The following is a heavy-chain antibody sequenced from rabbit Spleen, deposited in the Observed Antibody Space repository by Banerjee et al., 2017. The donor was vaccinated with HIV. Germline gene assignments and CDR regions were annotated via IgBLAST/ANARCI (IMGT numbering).Heavy chain of an antibody. V-gene: IGHV1S45*01. CDR1: EFSLSSGYV. D-gene: IGHD8-1*01. CDR3: ARDAGTSFSTYGMDL. CDR2: IAGSSSGFT. J-gene: IGHJ3*01. Sequence: QEQLVESGGGLFQPGGSLALTCKASEFSLSSGYVMCWVRQAPGKGLEWISCIAGSSSGFTYSATWAKGRFTCSKTSSTTVTLQMTSLTAADTATYFCARDAGTSFSTYGMDLWGQGTLVTVS.